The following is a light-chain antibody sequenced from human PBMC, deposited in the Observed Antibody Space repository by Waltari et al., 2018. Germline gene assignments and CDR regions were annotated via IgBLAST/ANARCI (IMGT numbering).Light chain of an antibody. J-gene: IGKJ4*01. Sequence: DIVMTQSPDSLAVSLGARATINCKSSQSVLFHSNNKTYLPWYQQKPRQPPRLLIYWASSRESGVPDRFSGGGSGTDFTLTISSLQAEDVAVYYCQQYAAFGGGTKVEIK. V-gene: IGKV4-1*01. CDR2: WAS. CDR3: QQYAA. CDR1: QSVLFHSNNKTY.